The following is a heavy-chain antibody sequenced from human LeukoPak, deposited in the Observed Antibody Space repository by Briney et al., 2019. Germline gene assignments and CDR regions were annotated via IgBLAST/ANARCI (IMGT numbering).Heavy chain of an antibody. Sequence: GGSLRLSCAASGFTFDDYAMQWVRQAPGKGLEWVSLISGDGGSTYYADSEKGRFTISRDNSKNSLYLQMNSLRTEDTALYYCAKDISLGRGWYYFDYWGQGTLVTVSS. CDR3: AKDISLGRGWYYFDY. V-gene: IGHV3-43*02. CDR2: ISGDGGST. J-gene: IGHJ4*02. CDR1: GFTFDDYA. D-gene: IGHD6-19*01.